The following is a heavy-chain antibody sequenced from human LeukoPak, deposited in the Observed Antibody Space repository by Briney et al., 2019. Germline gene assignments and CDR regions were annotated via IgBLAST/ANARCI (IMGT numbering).Heavy chain of an antibody. CDR2: INSDGSST. D-gene: IGHD3-22*01. CDR1: GFTFSSYW. J-gene: IGHJ4*02. V-gene: IGHV3-74*01. CDR3: AGDQYWAYDSSGYLLDY. Sequence: GGSLRLSCAASGFTFSSYWMHWVRQAPGKGLVWVSCINSDGSSTSYADSVKGRFTISRDNAKNTLYPQMNSLRAEDTAVYYCAGDQYWAYDSSGYLLDYWGQGTLVTVSS.